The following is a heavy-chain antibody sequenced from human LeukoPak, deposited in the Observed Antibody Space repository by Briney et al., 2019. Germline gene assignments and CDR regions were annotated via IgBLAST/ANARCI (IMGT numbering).Heavy chain of an antibody. CDR1: GFTFSTYS. D-gene: IGHD2-15*01. CDR2: ISSTSNYI. V-gene: IGHV3-21*01. Sequence: GGSLRVSWAASGFTFSTYSMNWVRQAPGKGLEWVSSISSTSNYIYYADSVKGRFTISRDNAKNSLYLQMNSLRAEDTAVYYCASYDCSGGSCSFYFDYWGQGTLVTVSS. CDR3: ASYDCSGGSCSFYFDY. J-gene: IGHJ4*02.